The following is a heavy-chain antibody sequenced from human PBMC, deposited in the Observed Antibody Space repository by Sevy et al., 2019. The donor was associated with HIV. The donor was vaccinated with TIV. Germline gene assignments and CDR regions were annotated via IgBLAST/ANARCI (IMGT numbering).Heavy chain of an antibody. CDR1: GFTFSSYA. J-gene: IGHJ3*02. V-gene: IGHV3-23*01. CDR2: LSGNGGST. Sequence: GGSLRLSCAASGFTFSSYAMNWVRQAPGKGLEWVSGLSGNGGSTNYADSVKGRFTISRDNSKNTLYLQMNSLRAEDTAIYYCAKDRGWELGDAFDIWGQGTMVTVSS. D-gene: IGHD1-26*01. CDR3: AKDRGWELGDAFDI.